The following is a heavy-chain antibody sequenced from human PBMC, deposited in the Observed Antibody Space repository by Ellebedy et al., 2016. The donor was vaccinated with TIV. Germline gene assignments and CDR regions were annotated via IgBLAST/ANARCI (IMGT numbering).Heavy chain of an antibody. D-gene: IGHD3-22*01. V-gene: IGHV3-23*01. J-gene: IGHJ4*02. Sequence: GGSLRLSXAASGFSFGSYAMNWVRQAPGKGLEWVSAISSSGGSTYYADSVKGRFTISRDNSKNTLYLEMSSLRAEDTAVYFCAKMSFTYYFDKSGYYAPDYWGQGTLVTVSS. CDR1: GFSFGSYA. CDR3: AKMSFTYYFDKSGYYAPDY. CDR2: ISSSGGST.